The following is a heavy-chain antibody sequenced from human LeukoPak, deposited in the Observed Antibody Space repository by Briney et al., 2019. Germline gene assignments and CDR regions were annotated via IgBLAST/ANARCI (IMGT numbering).Heavy chain of an antibody. CDR2: ISYDGTNK. V-gene: IGHV3-30*04. CDR3: ARDGNRDGDMDV. D-gene: IGHD1-1*01. CDR1: GFTFSSYA. Sequence: GGSLRLSCTASGFTFSSYAMHWVRQAPGKGLEWVAVISYDGTNKYFADAVKSRFTISRDNSKNTLYLQMNSLRAEDTAVYYCARDGNRDGDMDVWGKGTTVTVSS. J-gene: IGHJ6*03.